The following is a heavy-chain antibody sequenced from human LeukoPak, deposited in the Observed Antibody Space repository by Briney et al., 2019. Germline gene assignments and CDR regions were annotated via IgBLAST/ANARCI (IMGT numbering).Heavy chain of an antibody. Sequence: PGGSLRLSCAASGFTFSSYSMNWVRQAPGKGLEWVSSISSSSSYIYYTDSMKGRFTISRDNAKNSLYLQMNSLRAEDTAVYHCARAGSVFFGSGSSLWFDPWGQGTLVIVSS. CDR2: ISSSSSYI. CDR3: ARAGSVFFGSGSSLWFDP. CDR1: GFTFSSYS. V-gene: IGHV3-21*04. D-gene: IGHD3-10*01. J-gene: IGHJ5*02.